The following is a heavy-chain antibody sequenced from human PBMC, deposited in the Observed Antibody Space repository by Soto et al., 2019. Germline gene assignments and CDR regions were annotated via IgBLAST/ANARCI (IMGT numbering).Heavy chain of an antibody. J-gene: IGHJ3*01. CDR3: ARDLADVHFWDAFDV. V-gene: IGHV1-69*01. CDR1: GDTFNSYG. CDR2: IVPMFGTT. Sequence: QVQLVQSGPELKKPGSSVKVSCKTPGDTFNSYGISWVRQAPGQGLEWMGGIVPMFGTTNLALKFEDRVTITADELTTTVYMEIRGLTSQDTAVYYCARDLADVHFWDAFDVWGHGTRVTVSS. D-gene: IGHD3-3*02.